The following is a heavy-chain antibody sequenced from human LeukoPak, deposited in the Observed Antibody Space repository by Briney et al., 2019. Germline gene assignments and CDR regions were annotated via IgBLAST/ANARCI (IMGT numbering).Heavy chain of an antibody. D-gene: IGHD6-13*01. CDR2: ISWNSGSM. V-gene: IGHV3-9*01. Sequence: GRSLRLSCAASGFTFDDYAMHWVRQAPGKGLEWVSGISWNSGSMAYADSVKGRFAISRDNAKKSLSLQMNNLRAEDTALYYCSRSRYDVYYVDYWGQGTLVTVSS. CDR3: SRSRYDVYYVDY. J-gene: IGHJ4*02. CDR1: GFTFDDYA.